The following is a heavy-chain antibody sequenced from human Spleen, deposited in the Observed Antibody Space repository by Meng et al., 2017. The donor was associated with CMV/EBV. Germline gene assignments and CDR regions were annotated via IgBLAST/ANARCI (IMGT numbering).Heavy chain of an antibody. CDR2: LDPEDGEI. CDR3: ARGRHDTDAFDI. V-gene: IGHV1-24*01. CDR1: GYTLTELT. J-gene: IGHJ3*02. Sequence: ASVKVSCKVSGYTLTELTMHWVRQGPGRGLEWMGGLDPEDGEIIYAQKFQGRVTMTRDTSTSTVYMELSSLRSEDTAVYYCARGRHDTDAFDIWGQGTMVTVSS.